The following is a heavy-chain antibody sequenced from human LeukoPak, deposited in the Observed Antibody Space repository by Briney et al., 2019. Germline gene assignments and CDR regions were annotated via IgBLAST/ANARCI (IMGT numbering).Heavy chain of an antibody. J-gene: IGHJ4*02. V-gene: IGHV1-2*02. Sequence: WASVKVSCKASGYTFTGYYMHWVRQAPGQGLEWMGWINPNSGGTNYAQKFQGRVTMTRDTSISTAYMELSRLRSDDTAVYYCARIPSAGVVVIAHNADYWGQGTLVTVSS. CDR1: GYTFTGYY. CDR2: INPNSGGT. CDR3: ARIPSAGVVVIAHNADY. D-gene: IGHD2-21*01.